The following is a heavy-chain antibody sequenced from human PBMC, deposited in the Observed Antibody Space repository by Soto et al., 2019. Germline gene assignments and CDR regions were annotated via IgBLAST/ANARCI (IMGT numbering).Heavy chain of an antibody. D-gene: IGHD1-1*01. CDR2: IDWDDDK. CDR3: ARLCGLANGESYYYYMDV. J-gene: IGHJ6*03. V-gene: IGHV2-70*11. Sequence: SGPTLVNPTQTLTLTCTFSGFSLSTSGMCVSWIRQPPGKALEWLARIDWDDDKYYSTSLKTRLTISKDTSKNQVVLTMTNMDPVDTATYYYARLCGLANGESYYYYMDVWGKGTTVTVSS. CDR1: GFSLSTSGMC.